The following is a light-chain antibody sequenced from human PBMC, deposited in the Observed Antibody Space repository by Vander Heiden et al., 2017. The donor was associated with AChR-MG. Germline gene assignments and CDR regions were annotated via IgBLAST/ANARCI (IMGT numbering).Light chain of an antibody. CDR2: DVN. Sequence: QSALTQPASVSGSPGQSITISCTGTSGDIGAYDYVSWYQQHPGKAPQLIIYDVNTRPSGLSDRFSGSKSDNTASLTISGLQADDEAEYYCNSFTRTNTLVFGGGTKLTVL. V-gene: IGLV2-14*03. CDR3: NSFTRTNTLV. CDR1: SGDIGAYDY. J-gene: IGLJ3*02.